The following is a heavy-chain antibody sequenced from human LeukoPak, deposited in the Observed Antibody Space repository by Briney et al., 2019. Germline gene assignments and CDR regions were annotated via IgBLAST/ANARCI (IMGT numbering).Heavy chain of an antibody. J-gene: IGHJ4*02. Sequence: ASVKVSCKVSGYTLTELSMHWVRQAPGKGLEWMGGFDPEDGETIYAQKFQGRVTMTEDTSTDTAYMELSSLRSEDTAVYYCATVNDSSGYSPNWGQGTLVTVSS. CDR1: GYTLTELS. V-gene: IGHV1-24*01. CDR2: FDPEDGET. CDR3: ATVNDSSGYSPN. D-gene: IGHD3-22*01.